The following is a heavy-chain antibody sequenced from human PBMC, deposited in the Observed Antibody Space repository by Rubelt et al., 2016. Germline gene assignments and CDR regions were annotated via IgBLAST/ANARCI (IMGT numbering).Heavy chain of an antibody. CDR1: GYTFTSYG. CDR2: ISAYSGNA. J-gene: IGHJ4*02. CDR3: AGDVRGSSNWCEEGNDY. Sequence: QVQLVQSGAEVKKPGASVKVSCKASGYTFTSYGISWVRQAPGQGLEWMGWISAYSGNANYAQKLPVRVTMTTDTSASTAYLGVRSLRTDDTAVYYGAGDVRGSSNWCEEGNDYWGPGAQVTVSS. D-gene: IGHD3-16*01. V-gene: IGHV1-18*01.